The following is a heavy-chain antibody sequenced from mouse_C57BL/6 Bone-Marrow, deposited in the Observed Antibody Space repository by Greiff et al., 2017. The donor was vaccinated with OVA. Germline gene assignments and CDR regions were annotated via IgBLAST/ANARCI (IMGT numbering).Heavy chain of an antibody. Sequence: QVQLQQPGAELVRPGSSVKLSCKASGYTFTSYWMDWVKQRPGQGLEWIGNIYPSDSETHYNQKFKDKATLTVDKSSSTAYRQLSSLTSEDSAVYYCAREGYDGYYWFAYWGQGTLVTVSA. J-gene: IGHJ3*01. V-gene: IGHV1-61*01. CDR3: AREGYDGYYWFAY. D-gene: IGHD2-3*01. CDR2: IYPSDSET. CDR1: GYTFTSYW.